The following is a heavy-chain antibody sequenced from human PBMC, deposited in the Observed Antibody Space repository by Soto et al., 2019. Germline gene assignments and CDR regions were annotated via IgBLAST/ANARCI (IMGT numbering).Heavy chain of an antibody. CDR3: ARGFSSTILGLYYYYGMDV. Sequence: ASVKVSGKASGYTFTSYGISWVRQAPGQGLEWMGWVSAYNGNTNYAQKLQGSVTMTTDTSTSTAYMELRNLRSEDTPVYYCARGFSSTILGLYYYYGMDVWCQGTTVTVSS. D-gene: IGHD2-2*01. J-gene: IGHJ6*02. CDR2: VSAYNGNT. CDR1: GYTFTSYG. V-gene: IGHV1-18*01.